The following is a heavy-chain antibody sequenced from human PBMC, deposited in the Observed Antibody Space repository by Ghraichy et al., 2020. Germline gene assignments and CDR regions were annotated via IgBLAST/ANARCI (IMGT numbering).Heavy chain of an antibody. CDR1: GFTFSAHD. J-gene: IGHJ5*02. D-gene: IGHD3-3*01. CDR2: IGTAGDT. Sequence: GGSLRLSCAASGFTFSAHDMHWVRQVPGKGLEWVATIGTAGDTHYSASVKDRFIISRENAENSLYLLMNSLRAGDTAVYYCARGHNDFWRGYRHWFDPWGQGTLVTISS. CDR3: ARGHNDFWRGYRHWFDP. V-gene: IGHV3-13*01.